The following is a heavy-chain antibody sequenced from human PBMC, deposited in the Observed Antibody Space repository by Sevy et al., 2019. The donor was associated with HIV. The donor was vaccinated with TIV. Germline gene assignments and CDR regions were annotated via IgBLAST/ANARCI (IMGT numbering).Heavy chain of an antibody. CDR2: ISAYNGNT. CDR3: ARDRGEQWLVYFDY. Sequence: ASVKVSCKASGYTFTSYGISWVRQAPGQGLEWMGWISAYNGNTNYAQKLQGRVTMTTDTSTSTAYLELRSLRSDDTAVYYCARDRGEQWLVYFDYWGQGTLVTVSS. D-gene: IGHD6-19*01. V-gene: IGHV1-18*01. J-gene: IGHJ4*02. CDR1: GYTFTSYG.